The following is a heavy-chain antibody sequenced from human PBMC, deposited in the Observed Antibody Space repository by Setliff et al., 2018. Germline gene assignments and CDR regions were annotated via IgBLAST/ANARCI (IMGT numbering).Heavy chain of an antibody. V-gene: IGHV4-61*09. D-gene: IGHD2-2*03. CDR3: ARDPGYPSGVAGGFDT. Sequence: PSETLSLTCSLSGDFSSSGSNYWSWIRQTAGNGLEWIGHVSSRGNTNYNPSLKSRVTISIDTSSKHFSLILTSVTAADTAVYYCARDPGYPSGVAGGFDTWGQGTTVTVSS. CDR1: GDFSSSGSNY. J-gene: IGHJ3*02. CDR2: VSSRGNT.